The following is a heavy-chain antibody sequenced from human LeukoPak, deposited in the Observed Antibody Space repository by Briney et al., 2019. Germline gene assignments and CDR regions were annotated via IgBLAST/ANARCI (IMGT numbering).Heavy chain of an antibody. CDR1: GGSISSYY. CDR2: IYTSGST. Sequence: SETLSLTCTVSGGSISSYYWSWIRQPAGKGLEWIGRIYTSGSTNYNPSLKSRVTMSVDTSKNQFSLKLSSVTAADTAVYYCARAYFRYEFLETLGAFDIWGQGTMVTVSS. V-gene: IGHV4-4*07. J-gene: IGHJ3*02. D-gene: IGHD3-3*01. CDR3: ARAYFRYEFLETLGAFDI.